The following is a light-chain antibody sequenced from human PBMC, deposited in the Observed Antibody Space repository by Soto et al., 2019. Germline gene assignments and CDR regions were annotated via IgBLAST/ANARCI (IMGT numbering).Light chain of an antibody. CDR1: ESVRSS. CDR3: QQSTNWPT. CDR2: GAS. V-gene: IGKV3-15*01. Sequence: ERVKMPFVATLSLSPEERATHSCRASESVRSSLAWYQQKFGQTPRLLIYGASTRATGVPARFSGSEPGTEFNLTFSSLQSEDFAVYYCQQSTNWPTFGHET. J-gene: IGKJ1*01.